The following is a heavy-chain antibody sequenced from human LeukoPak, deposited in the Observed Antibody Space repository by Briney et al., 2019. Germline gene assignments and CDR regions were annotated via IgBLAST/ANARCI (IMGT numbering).Heavy chain of an antibody. Sequence: GAPLQISCKGSGSSFTSYWIGWGRRLPGKGLEGRGIIYPGDADTRYSPSFQGQVTISAHKSISTAYLQWSSLKASDTAMYYCARSYSYGFVKPFDYWGQGTLVTVSS. CDR3: ARSYSYGFVKPFDY. D-gene: IGHD5-18*01. CDR1: GSSFTSYW. CDR2: IYPGDADT. V-gene: IGHV5-51*01. J-gene: IGHJ4*02.